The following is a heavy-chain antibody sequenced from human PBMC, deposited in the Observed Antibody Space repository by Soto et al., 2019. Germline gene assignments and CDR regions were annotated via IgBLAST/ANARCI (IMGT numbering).Heavy chain of an antibody. J-gene: IGHJ4*02. D-gene: IGHD3-3*01. CDR3: ARVLNDRFLEWLDFDY. CDR1: GYTFTSYY. V-gene: IGHV1-46*03. Sequence: GASVKVSCKASGYTFTSYYMHWVRQAPGQGLEWMGIINPSGGSTSYAQKFQGRVTMTRDTSTSTVYMELSSLRSEDTAVYYCARVLNDRFLEWLDFDYWGQGTLVTVSS. CDR2: INPSGGST.